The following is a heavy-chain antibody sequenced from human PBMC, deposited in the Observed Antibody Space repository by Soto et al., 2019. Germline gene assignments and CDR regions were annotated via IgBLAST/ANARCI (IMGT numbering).Heavy chain of an antibody. D-gene: IGHD3-22*01. Sequence: SETLSLTCAVYGGSFSGYYWSWIRQPPGKGLEWIGEINHSGSTNYNPSLKSRVTISVDTSKNQFSLKLSSVTAADTAVYYCARGQWGYYYDSSGYRHYYFDYWGQGTLVTV. V-gene: IGHV4-34*01. J-gene: IGHJ4*02. CDR3: ARGQWGYYYDSSGYRHYYFDY. CDR2: INHSGST. CDR1: GGSFSGYY.